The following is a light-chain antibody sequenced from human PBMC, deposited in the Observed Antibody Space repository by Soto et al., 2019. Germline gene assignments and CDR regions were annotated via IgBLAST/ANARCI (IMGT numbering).Light chain of an antibody. V-gene: IGKV3-15*01. CDR3: QQYNNWPRT. Sequence: EILMTQSPATLSVSPGERATLSCRASQSVSSNLAWYQQKPGQAPRLLIYGASTRATGIPARFSGSGSGREFTLTISSLQSEEFAVYYCQQYNNWPRTVGGGNKVEIK. CDR1: QSVSSN. J-gene: IGKJ4*01. CDR2: GAS.